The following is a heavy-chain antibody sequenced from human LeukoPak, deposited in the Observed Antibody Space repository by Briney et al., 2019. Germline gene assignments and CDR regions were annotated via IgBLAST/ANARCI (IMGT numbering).Heavy chain of an antibody. CDR2: ISHSGGT. V-gene: IGHV4-39*07. Sequence: SETLSLTCTVSGGSISSNNYYWGWIRQPPGKGLEWIGEISHSGGTDYNPSLKSRVTISVDTSRNQFSLKVSSVTAADTAVYYCARGRHWGAGADYWGQGTLVTVSS. CDR1: GGSISSNNYY. J-gene: IGHJ4*02. CDR3: ARGRHWGAGADY. D-gene: IGHD7-27*01.